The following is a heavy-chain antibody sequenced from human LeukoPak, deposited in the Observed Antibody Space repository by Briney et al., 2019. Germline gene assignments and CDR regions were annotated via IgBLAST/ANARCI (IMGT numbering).Heavy chain of an antibody. CDR3: ARGPPQQFFDY. CDR1: GGSISGSSSY. V-gene: IGHV4-39*07. Sequence: SETLSLTCTVSGGSISGSSSYWGWIRQPPGKGLEWIGSMYYSGGTYYNPSLPSRVTMSVDTSNSLKVISVTAADTAVYYCARGPPQQFFDYWGRGTLVTVSS. CDR2: MYYSGGT. D-gene: IGHD6-13*01. J-gene: IGHJ4*02.